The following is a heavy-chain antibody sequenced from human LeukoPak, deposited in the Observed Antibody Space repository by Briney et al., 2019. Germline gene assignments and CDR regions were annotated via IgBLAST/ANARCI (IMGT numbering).Heavy chain of an antibody. Sequence: PSETLSLTCTVSGGSISSSSYYWGWIRQPPGKGLEWIGSIYYSGSTNYNPSLKSRVTISVDTSKNQFSLKLSSVTAADTAVYYCASYDFWSGYYPYWGQGTLVTVSS. V-gene: IGHV4-39*07. J-gene: IGHJ4*02. CDR2: IYYSGST. CDR3: ASYDFWSGYYPY. D-gene: IGHD3-3*01. CDR1: GGSISSSSYY.